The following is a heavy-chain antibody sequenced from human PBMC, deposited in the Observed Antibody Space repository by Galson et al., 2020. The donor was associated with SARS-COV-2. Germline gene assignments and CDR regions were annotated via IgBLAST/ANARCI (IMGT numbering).Heavy chain of an antibody. J-gene: IGHJ4*02. CDR3: ATKPPYYDFWSGYYDY. D-gene: IGHD3-3*01. CDR2: FDPEDGET. V-gene: IGHV1-24*01. Sequence: LEWMGGFDPEDGETIYAQKFQGRVTMTEDTSTDTAYMELSSLRSEDTAVYYCATKPPYYDFWSGYYDYWGQGTLVTVSS.